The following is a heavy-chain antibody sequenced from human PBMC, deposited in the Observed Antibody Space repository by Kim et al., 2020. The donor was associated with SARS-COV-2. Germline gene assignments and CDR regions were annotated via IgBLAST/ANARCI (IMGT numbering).Heavy chain of an antibody. CDR2: ISYDGSNN. Sequence: GGSLRLSCAASGFTFSSYAMHWVRRAPGKGLEWVAVISYDGSNNYYTDSVKGRFTISRDNSQNTLFLQMNSLRAEDTAVYYCARSYCSGGRCYYNHDGFDIWGQGTMVTVSS. J-gene: IGHJ3*02. D-gene: IGHD2-15*01. V-gene: IGHV3-30-3*01. CDR3: ARSYCSGGRCYYNHDGFDI. CDR1: GFTFSSYA.